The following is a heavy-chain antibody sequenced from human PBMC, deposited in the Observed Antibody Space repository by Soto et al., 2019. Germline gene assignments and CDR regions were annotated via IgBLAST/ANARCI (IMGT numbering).Heavy chain of an antibody. CDR1: GFTSTNYV. J-gene: IGHJ3*02. D-gene: IGHD2-8*01. V-gene: IGHV3-23*01. Sequence: GGSLRLSCAASGFTSTNYVMNWVRQAPGKGLEWVSSISGSGTTTFYADSVKGRLIISRDNSKNTLYLQMNSLRAEDTALYYCAKDRVGGVPDAFDIWGQGTMVT. CDR2: ISGSGTTT. CDR3: AKDRVGGVPDAFDI.